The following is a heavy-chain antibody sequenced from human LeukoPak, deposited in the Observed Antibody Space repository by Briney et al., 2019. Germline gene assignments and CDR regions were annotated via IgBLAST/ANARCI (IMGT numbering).Heavy chain of an antibody. V-gene: IGHV3-7*05. J-gene: IGHJ6*02. Sequence: GGSLRLSCAASGFSFSSYWMSWVRQAPGKGLEWVANLNQDGSKKYYVDSVKGRFTISRDNAKNSLYLQMSSLRAEDTAMYYCARPRVVPAADYYYYYGMDVWGQGTTVTVSS. D-gene: IGHD2-2*01. CDR2: LNQDGSKK. CDR3: ARPRVVPAADYYYYYGMDV. CDR1: GFSFSSYW.